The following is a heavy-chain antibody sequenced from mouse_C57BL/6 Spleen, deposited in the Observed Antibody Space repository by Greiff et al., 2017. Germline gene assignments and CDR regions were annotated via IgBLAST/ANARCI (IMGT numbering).Heavy chain of an antibody. CDR2: IDPSDSYT. CDR1: GYTFTSYW. CDR3: ARGLGTVVDYYAMDY. J-gene: IGHJ4*01. V-gene: IGHV1-69*01. Sequence: QVQLKQPGAELVMPGASVKLSCKASGYTFTSYWMHWVKQRPGQGLEWIGEIDPSDSYTNYNQKFKGKSTLTVDKSSSTAYMQRSSLTSEDSAVYYCARGLGTVVDYYAMDYWGQGTSVTVSS. D-gene: IGHD1-1*01.